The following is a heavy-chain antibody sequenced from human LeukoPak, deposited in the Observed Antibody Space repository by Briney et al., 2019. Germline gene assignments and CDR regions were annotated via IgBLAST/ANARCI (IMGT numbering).Heavy chain of an antibody. CDR3: AKDPQASSSIPYYFDY. V-gene: IGHV3-23*01. CDR2: ISGSGGST. D-gene: IGHD6-13*01. Sequence: GGSLRLSCAASGFTFSSYATSWVRQAPGKGLEWVSAISGSGGSTYYADSVKGRFTISRDNSKNTLYLQMNSLRAEDTAVYYCAKDPQASSSIPYYFDYWGQGTLVTVSS. J-gene: IGHJ4*02. CDR1: GFTFSSYA.